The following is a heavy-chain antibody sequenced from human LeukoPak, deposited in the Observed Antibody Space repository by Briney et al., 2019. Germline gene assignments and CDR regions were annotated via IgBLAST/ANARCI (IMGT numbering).Heavy chain of an antibody. CDR1: GGSISSGSYY. V-gene: IGHV4-39*01. J-gene: IGHJ4*02. Sequence: PPQTLSLTCTVSGGSISSGSYYWSWIRQPPGKGLEWIESIYHSGSTYYNPSLKSRVTISVDTSKNQFSLKLSSVTAADTAVYYCARHRAPYSGSYVDYWGQGTLVTVSS. D-gene: IGHD1-26*01. CDR3: ARHRAPYSGSYVDY. CDR2: IYHSGST.